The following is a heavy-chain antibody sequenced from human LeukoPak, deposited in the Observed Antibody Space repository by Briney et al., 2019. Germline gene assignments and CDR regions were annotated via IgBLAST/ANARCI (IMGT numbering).Heavy chain of an antibody. Sequence: ASVKVSCKASGYTFTGYYMHWVRQAPGQGLEWMGWINPNSGGTNYAQKFQGRVTMTRDTSISAAYMELSRLRSDDTAVYYCARGSRGGYNHAFDIWGQGTMVAVSS. CDR2: INPNSGGT. CDR3: ARGSRGGYNHAFDI. J-gene: IGHJ3*02. CDR1: GYTFTGYY. D-gene: IGHD5-24*01. V-gene: IGHV1-2*02.